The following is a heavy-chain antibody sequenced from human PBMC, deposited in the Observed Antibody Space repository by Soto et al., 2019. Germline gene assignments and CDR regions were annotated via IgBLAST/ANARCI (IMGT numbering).Heavy chain of an antibody. V-gene: IGHV1-69*01. J-gene: IGHJ6*02. CDR1: GVTFSSYA. CDR3: RTSQVADDLHYYHYGIDV. Sequence: QVQLVQSGAEVKKPGSSVKVSCKASGVTFSSYAISWVRQAPGQGLEWMGGINPIFGTANYAQKFQGRVTITADESTSTAYMERSSLRPEDTSVYYGRTSQVADDLHYYHYGIDVWGQGTTVTVFS. D-gene: IGHD2-2*01. CDR2: INPIFGTA.